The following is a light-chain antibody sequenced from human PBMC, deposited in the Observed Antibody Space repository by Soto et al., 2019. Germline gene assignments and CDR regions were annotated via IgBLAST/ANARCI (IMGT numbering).Light chain of an antibody. CDR1: QSISNW. Sequence: DIQMTQSPSTLSASVGDRVTITCRASQSISNWLAWYQQKPGKAPKLLIYKASTLESGVPSRFSGSGSGTEFTLTISSLQPDDLATYYCQQYNIYALTFGGGTKVEIK. J-gene: IGKJ4*01. CDR3: QQYNIYALT. V-gene: IGKV1-5*03. CDR2: KAS.